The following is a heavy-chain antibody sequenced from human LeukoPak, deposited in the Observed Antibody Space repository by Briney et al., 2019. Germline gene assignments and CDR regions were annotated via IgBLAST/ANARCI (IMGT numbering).Heavy chain of an antibody. CDR1: GGSFSGYY. CDR3: EIAAGGTFH. Sequence: NPSETLSLTCAVYGGSFSGYYWSWIRQPPGKGLEWIGEINHSGSTNYNPSLKNRVTISVDTSKNQFSLELSSVTAAEKAVYYCEIAAGGTFHWGQGTLVTVSS. CDR2: INHSGST. J-gene: IGHJ4*02. V-gene: IGHV4-34*01. D-gene: IGHD6-13*01.